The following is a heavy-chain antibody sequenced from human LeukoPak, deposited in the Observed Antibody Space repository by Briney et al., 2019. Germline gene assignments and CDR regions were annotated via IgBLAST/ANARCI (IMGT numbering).Heavy chain of an antibody. CDR1: GFTFSSYS. CDR2: ISSSSSYI. Sequence: PGGSLRLSCAASGFTFSSYSMNWVRQAPGKGLEWVSSISSSSSYIYYADSVKGRFTISRDNAKNSLHLQMNSLRAEDTAVYYCARGGGATHFLEYFQHWGQGTLVTVSS. CDR3: ARGGGATHFLEYFQH. V-gene: IGHV3-21*01. J-gene: IGHJ1*01. D-gene: IGHD1-26*01.